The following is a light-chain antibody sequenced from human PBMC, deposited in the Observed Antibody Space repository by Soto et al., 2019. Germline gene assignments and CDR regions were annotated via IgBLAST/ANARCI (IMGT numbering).Light chain of an antibody. J-gene: IGKJ4*01. Sequence: DIQMPQSPSALSAAVVGGGPITYKASQSISSWLAWYQQKPGKAPKLLIYDAYSLESGTPSRFSGRRSGTEFTITIASVQPEDFATYYCQQYSSYSPLTFGGGTKVDIK. CDR3: QQYSSYSPLT. CDR2: DAY. CDR1: QSISSW. V-gene: IGKV1-5*01.